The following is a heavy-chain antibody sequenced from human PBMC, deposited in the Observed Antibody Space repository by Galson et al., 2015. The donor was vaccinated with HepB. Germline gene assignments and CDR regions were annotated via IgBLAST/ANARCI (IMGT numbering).Heavy chain of an antibody. D-gene: IGHD6-19*01. CDR1: GFTFSSYW. Sequence: SLRLSCAASGFTFSSYWMSWVRQAPGKGLEWVANIKQDGSEKYYVDSVKGRFTISRDNAKNSLYLQMNSLRAEDTAVYYCARGGPLYSSGWTPLDYWGQGTLVTVSS. CDR2: IKQDGSEK. CDR3: ARGGPLYSSGWTPLDY. J-gene: IGHJ4*02. V-gene: IGHV3-7*03.